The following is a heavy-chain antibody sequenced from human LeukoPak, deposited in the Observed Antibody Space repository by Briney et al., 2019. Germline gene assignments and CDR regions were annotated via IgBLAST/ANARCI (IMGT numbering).Heavy chain of an antibody. J-gene: IGHJ4*02. CDR2: ISGDSKYI. D-gene: IGHD3-16*02. Sequence: GGSLRLSCAGSGFTFSRYTFNWVRQAPGRGLEWVSAISGDSKYIYYTDSVKGRFTISRDNAKNSVFLQMNSLRVEDTAVYYCARVMITFGGVIAYFDYWGQGTLVTVSS. V-gene: IGHV3-21*01. CDR3: ARVMITFGGVIAYFDY. CDR1: GFTFSRYT.